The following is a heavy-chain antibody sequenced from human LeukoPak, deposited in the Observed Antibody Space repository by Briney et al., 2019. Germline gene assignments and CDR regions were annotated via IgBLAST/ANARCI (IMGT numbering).Heavy chain of an antibody. CDR1: GYTLTELS. D-gene: IGHD2-21*02. V-gene: IGHV1-24*01. CDR3: ATCCGDCYSRADWFDP. Sequence: GASVKVSCKVSGYTLTELSMHWVRQAPGKGLEWMGGFDPEDGETIYAQKFQGRVTMTEDTSTDTAYMELSSLRSEDTAVYYCATCCGDCYSRADWFDPWGQGTLVTVSS. CDR2: FDPEDGET. J-gene: IGHJ5*02.